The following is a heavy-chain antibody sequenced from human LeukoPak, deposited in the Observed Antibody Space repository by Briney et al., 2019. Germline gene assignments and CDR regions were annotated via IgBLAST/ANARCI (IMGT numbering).Heavy chain of an antibody. Sequence: SETLSLTCTVSGGSISSYYWSWIRQPPGKGLGWIAYISDIGSINYNPSLKSRVTISLDTFKNQFSLKLTSVTAADTAVYYCAKVGSGNYYYFDYWGQGTLVTVSS. D-gene: IGHD1-26*01. V-gene: IGHV4-59*12. CDR1: GGSISSYY. CDR2: ISDIGSI. J-gene: IGHJ4*02. CDR3: AKVGSGNYYYFDY.